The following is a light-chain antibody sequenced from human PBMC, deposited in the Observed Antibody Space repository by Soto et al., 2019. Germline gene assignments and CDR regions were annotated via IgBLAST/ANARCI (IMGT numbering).Light chain of an antibody. CDR2: AAS. J-gene: IGKJ1*01. V-gene: IGKV3D-15*01. Sequence: EIVLTQSPDTLSLSPGERATLSCRASQSVSRSQLAWYQQKPGQAPRLLIYAASTRATGIPARFIGNGSGTEFTLTISSLQSEDFAVYYCQQYNNWWTFGQGTKVDIK. CDR3: QQYNNWWT. CDR1: QSVSRS.